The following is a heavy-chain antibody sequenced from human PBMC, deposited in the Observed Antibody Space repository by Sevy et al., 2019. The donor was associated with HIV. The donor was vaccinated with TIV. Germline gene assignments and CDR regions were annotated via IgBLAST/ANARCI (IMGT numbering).Heavy chain of an antibody. CDR1: GGSISSSSYY. CDR3: ARIRIVAPIGGSFDS. CDR2: ISFTGNT. D-gene: IGHD5-12*01. Sequence: SETLSLTCTVSGGSISSSSYYWGWIRQSPGRGLEWIGSISFTGNTFYNPSLESRVTMSVDTSKNEFSLKLTSVTAAGTAVFYCARIRIVAPIGGSFDSWGQGTLVTVSS. V-gene: IGHV4-39*01. J-gene: IGHJ5*01.